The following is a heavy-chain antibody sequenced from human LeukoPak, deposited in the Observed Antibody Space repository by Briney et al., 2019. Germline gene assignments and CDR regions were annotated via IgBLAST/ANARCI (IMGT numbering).Heavy chain of an antibody. Sequence: PGGSLRLSCAASGFTFSSYAMSWVRQAPGKGLEWVSGISGSGGSTYYADSVKGRFTISRDNSKNTLYLQMNSLRAEDTAVYYCAKGPNYDSSGYYLGGAIDIWGQGTMVTVSS. CDR2: ISGSGGST. V-gene: IGHV3-23*01. CDR1: GFTFSSYA. CDR3: AKGPNYDSSGYYLGGAIDI. D-gene: IGHD3-22*01. J-gene: IGHJ3*02.